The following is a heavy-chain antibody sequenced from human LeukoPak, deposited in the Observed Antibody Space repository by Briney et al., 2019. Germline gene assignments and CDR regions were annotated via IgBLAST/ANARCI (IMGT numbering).Heavy chain of an antibody. D-gene: IGHD2-21*01. CDR2: ISGSGVST. V-gene: IGHV3-23*01. CDR3: AKDLDCGGDCTPPPDY. J-gene: IGHJ4*02. CDR1: GFRFSSYA. Sequence: GGSLRLSCAASGFRFSSYAMSWVRQAPGKGLEWVSAISGSGVSTYYADSVKGRFTVSRDDSKNTLYLQMSSLRAEDTAVYYCAKDLDCGGDCTPPPDYWGQGTLVTVSS.